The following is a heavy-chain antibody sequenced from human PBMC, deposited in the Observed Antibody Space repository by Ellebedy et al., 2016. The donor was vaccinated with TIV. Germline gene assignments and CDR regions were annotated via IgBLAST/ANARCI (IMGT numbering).Heavy chain of an antibody. V-gene: IGHV1-69*04. Sequence: AASVKVSCKASGCTFSSYPITWVRQAPGQGLEWMGRIIPALDIVAYAQKFQGRVTITADKSTSTAYMELSSLRAEDTAVYYCARETPGTSYWYFDLWGRGTLVTGSS. CDR1: GCTFSSYP. CDR3: ARETPGTSYWYFDL. J-gene: IGHJ2*01. D-gene: IGHD1-26*01. CDR2: IIPALDIV.